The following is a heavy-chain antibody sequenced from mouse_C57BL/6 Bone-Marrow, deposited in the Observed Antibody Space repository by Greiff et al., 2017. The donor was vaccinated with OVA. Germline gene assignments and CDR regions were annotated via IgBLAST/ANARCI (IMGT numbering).Heavy chain of an antibody. Sequence: EVKLMESGGGLVKPGGSLKLSCAASGFTFSSYAMSWVRQTPEKRLEWVATISDGGSYTYYPDNVKGRFTISRDNAKNNLYLQMSHLKSEDTAMYYCARDEAYYSNYECAYWGQGTLVTVSA. CDR2: ISDGGSYT. CDR1: GFTFSSYA. D-gene: IGHD2-5*01. CDR3: ARDEAYYSNYECAY. V-gene: IGHV5-4*01. J-gene: IGHJ3*01.